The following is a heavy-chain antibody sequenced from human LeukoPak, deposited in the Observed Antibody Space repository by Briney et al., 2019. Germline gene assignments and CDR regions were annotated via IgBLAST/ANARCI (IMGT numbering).Heavy chain of an antibody. CDR3: AKDSGRYSSGWYST. D-gene: IGHD6-19*01. CDR2: ISWNSGSI. CDR1: GFTFDDYA. Sequence: GGSLRLSCAASGFTFDDYAMRWVRQAPGKGLEWVSGISWNSGSIGYADSVKGRFTISRDNAKNSLYLQMNSLRAEDTALYYCAKDSGRYSSGWYSTWGQGTLVTVSS. V-gene: IGHV3-9*01. J-gene: IGHJ4*02.